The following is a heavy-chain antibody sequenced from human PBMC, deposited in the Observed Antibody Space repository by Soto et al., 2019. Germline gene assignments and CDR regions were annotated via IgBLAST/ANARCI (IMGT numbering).Heavy chain of an antibody. V-gene: IGHV5-51*01. D-gene: IGHD3-3*01. CDR3: ARRSPRRNYYLWCGYYTEDWFDL. CDR2: IYPKDSDT. J-gene: IGHJ5*02. Sequence: GESLKISCKGSGYSFTNYWIGWVRQMPGKGLEWLGIIYPKDSDTTYSPSFQGQVTISADKSISTAYLQWSSLQASDTAMYYCARRSPRRNYYLWCGYYTEDWFDLWGQGTLVTVSS. CDR1: GYSFTNYW.